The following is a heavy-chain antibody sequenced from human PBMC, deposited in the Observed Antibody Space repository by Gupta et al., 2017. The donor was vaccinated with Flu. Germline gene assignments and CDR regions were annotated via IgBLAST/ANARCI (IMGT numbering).Heavy chain of an antibody. D-gene: IGHD6-19*01. CDR3: AKGKSGWYYY. CDR2: ISGSGGST. Sequence: EVQLLESGGGLVQPGGSLRLPCSDSGFTFRSHATSWVRQAPGKGLEWVSAISGSGGSTYYADSVKGRFTISRDNSKNTLYLQMNSLRAEDTAVYYCAKGKSGWYYYWGQGTLVTVSS. J-gene: IGHJ4*02. V-gene: IGHV3-23*01. CDR1: GFTFRSHA.